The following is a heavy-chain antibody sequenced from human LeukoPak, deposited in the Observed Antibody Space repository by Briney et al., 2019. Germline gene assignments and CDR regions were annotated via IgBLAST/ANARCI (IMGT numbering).Heavy chain of an antibody. Sequence: SETLSLTCTVSGGSISSYYWSWIRQPPGKGLEWIGYIYYSGSTNYNPSLKSRVTISVDTSKNQFSLKLSSVTAADTAVYYCARDLGYYGSGSLYYWGQGTLVTVSS. CDR2: IYYSGST. CDR3: ARDLGYYGSGSLYY. J-gene: IGHJ4*02. V-gene: IGHV4-59*12. D-gene: IGHD3-10*01. CDR1: GGSISSYY.